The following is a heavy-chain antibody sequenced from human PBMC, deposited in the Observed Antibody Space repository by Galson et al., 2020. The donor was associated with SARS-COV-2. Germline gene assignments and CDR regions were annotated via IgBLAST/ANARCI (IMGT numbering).Heavy chain of an antibody. CDR1: GFTFSSYG. CDR2: IWYDGSNK. D-gene: IGHD2-15*01. V-gene: IGHV3-33*01. CDR3: ARDLVGGYYYMDV. Sequence: LSLTCAASGFTFSSYGMHWVRQAPGKGLEWVAVIWYDGSNKYYADSVKGRFTISRDNSKNTLYLQMNSLRAEDTAVYYCARDLVGGYYYMDVWGKGTTVTISS. J-gene: IGHJ6*03.